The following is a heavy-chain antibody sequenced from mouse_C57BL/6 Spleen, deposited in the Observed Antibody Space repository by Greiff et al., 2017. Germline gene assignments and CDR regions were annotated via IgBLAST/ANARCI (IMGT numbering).Heavy chain of an antibody. Sequence: QVQLQQPGAELVKPGASVKLSCKASGYTFTSYWMHWVKQRPGQGLEWIGMIHPNSGSTNYNEKFKSKATLTVDKSSSTAYMQLSSLTSEDSAVYYCARKPSIYYDYDGGFDYWGQGTTLTVSS. D-gene: IGHD2-4*01. V-gene: IGHV1-64*01. CDR3: ARKPSIYYDYDGGFDY. CDR1: GYTFTSYW. CDR2: IHPNSGST. J-gene: IGHJ2*01.